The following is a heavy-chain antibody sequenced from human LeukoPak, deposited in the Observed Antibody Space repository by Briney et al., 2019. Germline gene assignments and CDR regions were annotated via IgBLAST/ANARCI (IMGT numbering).Heavy chain of an antibody. Sequence: GGSLRLSCAASGFTFSSYGMSWVRQAPGKGLEWVSSISSSSSYIYYADSVKGRFTISRDNAKNSLYLQMNSLRAEDTAVYYCARSRGYGDPFDYWGQGTLVTVSS. J-gene: IGHJ4*02. CDR3: ARSRGYGDPFDY. V-gene: IGHV3-21*01. CDR1: GFTFSSYG. CDR2: ISSSSSYI. D-gene: IGHD5-18*01.